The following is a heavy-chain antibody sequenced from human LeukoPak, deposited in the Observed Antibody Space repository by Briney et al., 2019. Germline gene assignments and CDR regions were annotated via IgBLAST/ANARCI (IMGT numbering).Heavy chain of an antibody. J-gene: IGHJ6*03. Sequence: PGGSLRLSCAGSGFTFGGYGMHWFRQAPGKGLEWVANIKQDGSEKYYVDSVKGRFTISRDNAKNSLYLQMNSLRAEDTAVYYCARDQDGYSSSWYRADYYYMDVWGKGTTVTVSS. CDR1: GFTFGGYG. CDR3: ARDQDGYSSSWYRADYYYMDV. V-gene: IGHV3-7*01. CDR2: IKQDGSEK. D-gene: IGHD6-13*01.